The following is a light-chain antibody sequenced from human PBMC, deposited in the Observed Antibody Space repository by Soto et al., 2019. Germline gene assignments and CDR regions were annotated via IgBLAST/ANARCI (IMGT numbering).Light chain of an antibody. Sequence: DIVMTQSPDSLAVSLGERATINCKSSQSVLYSSNNKNYLAWYQQKPGQPPKLLISWASTRESGVPDRFSGSGSGTDFTLTISSLQAEDVAVYYGQQYYSTLPMYTVGQGTKLESK. CDR3: QQYYSTLPMYT. CDR1: QSVLYSSNNKNY. J-gene: IGKJ2*01. V-gene: IGKV4-1*01. CDR2: WAS.